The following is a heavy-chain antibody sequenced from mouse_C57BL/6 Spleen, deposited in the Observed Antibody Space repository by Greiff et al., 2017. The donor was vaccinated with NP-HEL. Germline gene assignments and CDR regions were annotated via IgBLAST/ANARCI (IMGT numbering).Heavy chain of an antibody. Sequence: QVQLQQSGAELVRPGASVTLSCKASGYTFTDYEMHWVKQTPVHGLEWIGAIDPETGGTAYNQKFKGKAILTADKSSSTAYMELRSLTSEDSAVYYCTRQDSGYYYGSSYPYAMDYWGQGTSVTVSS. D-gene: IGHD1-1*01. V-gene: IGHV1-15*01. CDR3: TRQDSGYYYGSSYPYAMDY. CDR1: GYTFTDYE. J-gene: IGHJ4*01. CDR2: IDPETGGT.